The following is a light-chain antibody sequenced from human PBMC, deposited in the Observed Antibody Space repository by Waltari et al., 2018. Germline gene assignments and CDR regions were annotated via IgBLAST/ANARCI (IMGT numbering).Light chain of an antibody. V-gene: IGKV4-1*01. CDR1: QSVLYSSNSQNY. CDR2: WAS. J-gene: IGKJ1*01. Sequence: DIVMTQSPDSLAVSLGERVTINCKSSQSVLYSSNSQNYLAGYHQKPGQSPKLLIYWASARESGVPARFSGSESGTDFTLTISSLQAEDVAVYYCQQYYDIPWTFGQGTKVEIK. CDR3: QQYYDIPWT.